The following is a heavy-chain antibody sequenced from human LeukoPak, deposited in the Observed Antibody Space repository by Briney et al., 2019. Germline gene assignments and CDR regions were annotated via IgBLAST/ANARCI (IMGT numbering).Heavy chain of an antibody. D-gene: IGHD2-15*01. J-gene: IGHJ3*02. Sequence: GASVKVSCKASGGTFSSYAISWVRQAPGQGLEWVGRIIPILGIANYAQKFQGRVTITADKSTSTAYMELSSLRSEDTAVYYCARYCSGGSCYTPDAFDIWGQGTMVTVSS. CDR1: GGTFSSYA. CDR2: IIPILGIA. CDR3: ARYCSGGSCYTPDAFDI. V-gene: IGHV1-69*04.